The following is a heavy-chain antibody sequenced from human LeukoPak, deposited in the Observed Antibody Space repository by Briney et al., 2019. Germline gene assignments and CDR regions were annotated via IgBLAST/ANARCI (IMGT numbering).Heavy chain of an antibody. D-gene: IGHD3-16*02. V-gene: IGHV3-48*03. CDR3: ARETRGDTYRYNFLDY. J-gene: IGHJ4*02. Sequence: GGSLRLSCAASGFIFSGSDMSWVRQAPGKGLEWLSYIRSSGTVMYYADSVRGRFTISRDNAKNSLHLQLNSLRAEDTAVYYCARETRGDTYRYNFLDYWGLGTLVTVSS. CDR2: IRSSGTVM. CDR1: GFIFSGSD.